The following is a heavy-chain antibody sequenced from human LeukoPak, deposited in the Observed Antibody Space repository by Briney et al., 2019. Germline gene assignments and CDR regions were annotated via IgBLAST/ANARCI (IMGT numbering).Heavy chain of an antibody. Sequence: ASVKVSCKASGYTFTGYYMHWVRQAPGQGLEWMGWINPNSGGTNYAQKFQGRVTMTRDTSISTAYMELSRLRSDDTAVYYCARDRGLRFLEWLSPFDPWGQGTLVTVSS. V-gene: IGHV1-2*02. J-gene: IGHJ5*02. D-gene: IGHD3-3*01. CDR3: ARDRGLRFLEWLSPFDP. CDR2: INPNSGGT. CDR1: GYTFTGYY.